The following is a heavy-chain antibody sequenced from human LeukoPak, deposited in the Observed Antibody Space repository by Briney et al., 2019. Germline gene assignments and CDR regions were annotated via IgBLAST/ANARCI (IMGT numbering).Heavy chain of an antibody. CDR1: GGSISSSSYY. CDR2: IYYSGST. V-gene: IGHV4-39*01. Sequence: KPSETLCLACTVSGGSISSSSYYWGWIRQPRGKGLEWIGSIYYSGSTYYNPSLKSRVTISVDTSKNQFSLKLSSVTAADTAVFYCARREQQLGWFDPWGQGTLVTVSS. D-gene: IGHD6-13*01. CDR3: ARREQQLGWFDP. J-gene: IGHJ5*02.